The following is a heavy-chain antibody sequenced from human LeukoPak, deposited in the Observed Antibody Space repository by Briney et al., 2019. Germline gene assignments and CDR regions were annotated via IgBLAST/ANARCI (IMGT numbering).Heavy chain of an antibody. CDR2: IYHSGST. Sequence: SQTLSLTCAVSGGSISSGGYSWSWIRQPPGKGLEWIGYIYHSGSTYYNPSLKSRATISVDRSKNQFSLKLSSVTAADTAVYYCARGVYSGYDFGFDYWGQGTLVTVSS. D-gene: IGHD5-12*01. J-gene: IGHJ4*02. V-gene: IGHV4-30-2*01. CDR1: GGSISSGGYS. CDR3: ARGVYSGYDFGFDY.